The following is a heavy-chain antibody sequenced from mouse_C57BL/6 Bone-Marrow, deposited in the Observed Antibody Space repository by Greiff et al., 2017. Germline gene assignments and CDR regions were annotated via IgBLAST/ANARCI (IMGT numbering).Heavy chain of an antibody. CDR3: ARGPYYYGPFDY. CDR2: IHPNSGST. CDR1: GYTFTSYW. J-gene: IGHJ2*01. V-gene: IGHV1-64*01. Sequence: VQLQQPGAALVQPGASVKLSCKASGYTFTSYWMHWVKQRPGQGLEWIGMIHPNSGSTNYNEKFKSKATLTVDKSSSTAYMQLSSLTSEDSAVYYCARGPYYYGPFDYWGQGTTLTVSS. D-gene: IGHD1-1*01.